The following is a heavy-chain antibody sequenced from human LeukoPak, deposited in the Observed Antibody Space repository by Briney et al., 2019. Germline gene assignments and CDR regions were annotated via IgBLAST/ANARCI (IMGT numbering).Heavy chain of an antibody. J-gene: IGHJ4*02. D-gene: IGHD3-10*01. CDR1: GFTFSSYA. V-gene: IGHV3-64*01. CDR3: ARYHYYGSGSFDY. CDR2: ISSNGGST. Sequence: TGGSLRLSCAASGFTFSSYAMHWVRQAPGKGLEYVSAISSNGGSTYYANSVKGRFTISRDNSKNTLYLQMGSLRAEDMAVYYCARYHYYGSGSFDYWGQGTLVTVSS.